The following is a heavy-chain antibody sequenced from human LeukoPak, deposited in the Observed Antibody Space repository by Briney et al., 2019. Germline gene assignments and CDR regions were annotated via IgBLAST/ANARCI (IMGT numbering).Heavy chain of an antibody. CDR3: ARDKIVGATHFDY. CDR2: ISWNSGSI. J-gene: IGHJ4*02. CDR1: GFTFSSYE. D-gene: IGHD1-26*01. Sequence: PGGSLRLSCAASGFTFSSYEMNWVRQAPGKGLEWVSGISWNSGSIGYADSVKGRFTISRDNAKNSLYLQMNSLRAEDTAVYYCARDKIVGATHFDYWGQGTLVTVSS. V-gene: IGHV3-48*03.